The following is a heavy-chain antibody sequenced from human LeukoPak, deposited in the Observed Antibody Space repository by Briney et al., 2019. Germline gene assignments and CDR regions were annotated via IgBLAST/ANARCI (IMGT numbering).Heavy chain of an antibody. CDR3: AKASHYYDRGDY. D-gene: IGHD3-22*01. J-gene: IGHJ4*02. CDR2: ISGSGGST. V-gene: IGHV3-23*01. CDR1: GFTFSSYA. Sequence: GGSLRLSCAASGFTFSSYAMSWVRQAPGKGLEWVSAISGSGGSTYYADSVKGRFTISRDNSKNTPYLQMNSLRAEDTAVYYCAKASHYYDRGDYWGQGTLVTVSS.